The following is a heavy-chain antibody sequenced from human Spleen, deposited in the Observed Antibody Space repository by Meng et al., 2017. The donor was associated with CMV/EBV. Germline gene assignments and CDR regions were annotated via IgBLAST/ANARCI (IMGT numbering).Heavy chain of an antibody. Sequence: VQLVESGGGLVQPGGSLRLSCEASGFIVSNKYMSWVRQAPRKGLEWVSVIYSGGSTYYADSVKGRFTISRDNSKNTLYLQMNSLRAEDTAVYYCARDGGGTFDYWGQGTLVTVSS. CDR2: IYSGGST. V-gene: IGHV3-66*01. J-gene: IGHJ4*02. CDR1: GFIVSNKY. D-gene: IGHD4-23*01. CDR3: ARDGGGTFDY.